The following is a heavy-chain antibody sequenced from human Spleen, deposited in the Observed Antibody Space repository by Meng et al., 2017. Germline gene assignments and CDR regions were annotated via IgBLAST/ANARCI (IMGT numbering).Heavy chain of an antibody. D-gene: IGHD5-18*01. CDR1: GGSFSGYY. Sequence: QVQLQQWGAGLLKPSETLSLTCAVYGGSFSGYYWSWIRQPPGKGLEWIAYVYYSGTTYYNPSLESRITISVDTSKKQFSLKLSSVTAADTAVYYCARSGGLWPDYYIDYWGQGTLVTVSS. CDR3: ARSGGLWPDYYIDY. J-gene: IGHJ4*02. V-gene: IGHV4-34*01. CDR2: VYYSGTT.